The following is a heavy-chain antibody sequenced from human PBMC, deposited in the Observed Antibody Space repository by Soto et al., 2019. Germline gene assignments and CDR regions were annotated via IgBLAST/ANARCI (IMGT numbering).Heavy chain of an antibody. CDR3: AREGDGYNLGPSVDFDY. Sequence: QVKLVQSGAEVKKPGASVKVSCKASGYTFTTYYMHWVRQAPGQGLEWMGVINPSGGSTSYAQKFQGRVTVTRDTSTSTLYMELSSLRSEDPAVYYCAREGDGYNLGPSVDFDYWGQGTLVTVSS. D-gene: IGHD5-18*01. J-gene: IGHJ4*02. CDR1: GYTFTTYY. CDR2: INPSGGST. V-gene: IGHV1-46*01.